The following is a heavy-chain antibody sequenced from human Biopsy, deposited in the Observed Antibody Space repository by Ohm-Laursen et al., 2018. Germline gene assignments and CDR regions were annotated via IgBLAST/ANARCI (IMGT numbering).Heavy chain of an antibody. Sequence: ASVKVSCQVSGGTFSNYAITWVRQAPGQGLEWMGRIIPLLDIPTYAQRFKGRVTITADKSTNTAYMELISLRFEDTAVYYCARDGTSSGPQSYWFDPWGQGTLVTVSS. D-gene: IGHD3-10*01. CDR2: IIPLLDIP. J-gene: IGHJ5*02. CDR3: ARDGTSSGPQSYWFDP. V-gene: IGHV1-69*04. CDR1: GGTFSNYA.